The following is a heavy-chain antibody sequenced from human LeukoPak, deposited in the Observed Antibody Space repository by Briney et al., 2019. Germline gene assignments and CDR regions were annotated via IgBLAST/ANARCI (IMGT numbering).Heavy chain of an antibody. CDR2: INWNGGST. D-gene: IGHD1-26*01. CDR3: GREGIEGATYDY. J-gene: IGHJ4*02. V-gene: IGHV3-20*01. CDR1: GFTFDDYG. Sequence: PGGSLRLSCAASGFTFDDYGMSWVRQAPGKGLEWVSGINWNGGSTGYADSVKGRFTISRDNAKNSLYLQMNSLRAEDTALYHCGREGIEGATYDYWGQGTLVTVSS.